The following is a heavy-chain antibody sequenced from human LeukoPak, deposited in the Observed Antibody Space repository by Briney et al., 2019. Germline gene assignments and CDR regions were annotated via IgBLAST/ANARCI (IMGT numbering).Heavy chain of an antibody. CDR3: ARDLGGYSSRSYNWFDP. D-gene: IGHD6-13*01. J-gene: IGHJ5*02. Sequence: SETLSLTCTVSGGSISSYYWSWIRQPAGKGLEWIGRIYTSGSTNYNPSLKSRVTMSVDTSKNQFSLKLSSVTAADTAVYYCARDLGGYSSRSYNWFDPWGRGTLVTVSS. CDR2: IYTSGST. CDR1: GGSISSYY. V-gene: IGHV4-4*07.